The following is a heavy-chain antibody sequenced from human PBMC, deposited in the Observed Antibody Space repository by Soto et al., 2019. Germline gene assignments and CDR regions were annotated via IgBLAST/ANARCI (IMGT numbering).Heavy chain of an antibody. Sequence: QIQLVQSGGEVKKPGASVKVSCKASGYTFISYGISWVRQASGQWLEWMGWISPYNNNNTTCAQKVQGRVTLTTETSTTTAYMELRSLTSDDTAVYYCAKDDLSSSWSEFWGQGTLVTVSS. J-gene: IGHJ4*02. CDR2: ISPYNNNNT. CDR3: AKDDLSSSWSEF. V-gene: IGHV1-18*01. D-gene: IGHD6-13*01. CDR1: GYTFISYG.